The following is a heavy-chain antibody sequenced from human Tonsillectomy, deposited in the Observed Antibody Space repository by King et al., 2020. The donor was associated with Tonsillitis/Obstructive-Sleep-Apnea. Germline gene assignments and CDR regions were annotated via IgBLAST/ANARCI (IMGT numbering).Heavy chain of an antibody. J-gene: IGHJ5*02. D-gene: IGHD3-3*01. V-gene: IGHV4-39*01. CDR1: GGSISSSSYY. CDR3: ARHYPASPYYDFWSGPIGWAPQDFDP. CDR2: IYYSGST. Sequence: MQLQESGPGLVKPSETLSLTCTVSGGSISSSSYYWGWIRQPPGKGLEWIGSIYYSGSTYYNPSLKSRVTISVDTSKNQFSLKLSSLTAADTAVYYCARHYPASPYYDFWSGPIGWAPQDFDPWGQGTLVTVSS.